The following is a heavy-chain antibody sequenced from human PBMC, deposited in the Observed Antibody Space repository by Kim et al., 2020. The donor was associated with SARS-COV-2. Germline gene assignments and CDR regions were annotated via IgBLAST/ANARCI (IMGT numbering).Heavy chain of an antibody. J-gene: IGHJ6*03. CDR1: GYTFTSYD. Sequence: ASVKVSCKASGYTFTSYDINWVRQATGQGLEWMGWMNPNSGNTCYAQKFQGRVTMTRNTSISTAYMELSSLRSEDTAVYYCARVRSARRLLDYYYMDVWGKGTTVTVSS. D-gene: IGHD6-6*01. CDR3: ARVRSARRLLDYYYMDV. V-gene: IGHV1-8*01. CDR2: MNPNSGNT.